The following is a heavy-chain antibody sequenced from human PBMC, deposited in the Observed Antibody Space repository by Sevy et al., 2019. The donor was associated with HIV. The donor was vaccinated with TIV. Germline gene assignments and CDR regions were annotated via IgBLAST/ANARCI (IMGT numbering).Heavy chain of an antibody. J-gene: IGHJ1*01. D-gene: IGHD1-1*01. Sequence: GGSLRLSCAASGFTFSYFSMHWVRQAPGKGLEWVATISYDANNDNYADSVKGRFTISRDNSKNALYLQMNNLRADDTAVYFCALERLTSNGAEYFHNWGQGTLVTVSS. CDR1: GFTFSYFS. V-gene: IGHV3-30-3*01. CDR3: ALERLTSNGAEYFHN. CDR2: ISYDANND.